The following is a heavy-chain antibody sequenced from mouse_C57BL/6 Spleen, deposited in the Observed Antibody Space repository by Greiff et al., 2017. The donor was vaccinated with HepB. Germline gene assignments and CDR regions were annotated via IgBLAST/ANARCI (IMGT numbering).Heavy chain of an antibody. J-gene: IGHJ4*01. CDR3: AKRGILYDYDPVGYAMFY. Sequence: QVQLQQPGAELVKPGASVKLSCKASGYTFTSYWMHWVKQRPGRGLEWIGRIDPNSGGTKYNEKFKSKATLTVDKPSSTAYMQLSSLTSEDSAVYSCAKRGILYDYDPVGYAMFYWGQGTSVTDSS. CDR1: GYTFTSYW. V-gene: IGHV1-72*01. D-gene: IGHD2-4*01. CDR2: IDPNSGGT.